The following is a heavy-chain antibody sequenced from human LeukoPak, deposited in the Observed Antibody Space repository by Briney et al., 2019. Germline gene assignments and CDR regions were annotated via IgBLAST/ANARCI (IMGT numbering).Heavy chain of an antibody. CDR2: INPNSGGT. Sequence: ASVKVSCKASGYTFSSFYLHWVRQAPGQGLEWMGIINPNSGGTNYAQKFQGRVTMTRDSSISTAYMELSRLRSDDTAVYYCARAGYSSSWYESRGDWFDPWGQGTLVTVSS. CDR1: GYTFSSFY. D-gene: IGHD6-13*01. J-gene: IGHJ5*02. V-gene: IGHV1-2*02. CDR3: ARAGYSSSWYESRGDWFDP.